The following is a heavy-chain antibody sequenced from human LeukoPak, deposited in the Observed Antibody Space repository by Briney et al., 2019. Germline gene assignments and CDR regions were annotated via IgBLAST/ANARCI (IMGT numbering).Heavy chain of an antibody. V-gene: IGHV4-59*08. Sequence: ETLSLTCTVSGGSISSYYWSWIRQPPGKGLEWIGYIYYSGSTNYNPSLKSRVTISVDTSKNQFSLKLSSVTAADTAVYYCARPRKHAFDIWGQGTMVTVSS. CDR1: GGSISSYY. CDR2: IYYSGST. J-gene: IGHJ3*02. CDR3: ARPRKHAFDI.